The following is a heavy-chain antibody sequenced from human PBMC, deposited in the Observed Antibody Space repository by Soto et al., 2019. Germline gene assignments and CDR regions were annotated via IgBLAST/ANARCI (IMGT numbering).Heavy chain of an antibody. Sequence: QVQLVQSGAEVKKPGASVKVSCKASGYTFTSYYMHWVRQAPGQGLEWMGIINPSGGSTSYAQKFQGSVTITRATSTSTVYMELSSLRSEDTAVYYCARACNGSYCADYWGQGTLVTVSS. CDR2: INPSGGST. V-gene: IGHV1-46*01. J-gene: IGHJ4*02. CDR3: ARACNGSYCADY. CDR1: GYTFTSYY. D-gene: IGHD1-26*01.